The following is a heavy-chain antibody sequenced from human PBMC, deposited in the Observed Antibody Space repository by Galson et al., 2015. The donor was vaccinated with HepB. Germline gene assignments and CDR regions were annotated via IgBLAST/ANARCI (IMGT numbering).Heavy chain of an antibody. CDR1: GFTFSSYA. V-gene: IGHV3-30*04. Sequence: SLRLSCAASGFTFSSYAFHWVRQAPGKGLEWVAVISYDGSNKNYADSVKGRFTISRDESRNTLHLQMNSLRAEDTAIYYCARDKDPSRTWVDGLIYYGRAVWGQGTTVTVSS. J-gene: IGHJ6*02. CDR3: ARDKDPSRTWVDGLIYYGRAV. CDR2: ISYDGSNK. D-gene: IGHD6-13*01.